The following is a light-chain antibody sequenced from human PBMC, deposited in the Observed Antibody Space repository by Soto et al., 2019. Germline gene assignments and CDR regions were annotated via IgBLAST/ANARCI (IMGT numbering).Light chain of an antibody. V-gene: IGLV2-23*01. CDR3: CSYAGSFV. CDR1: SSDVGRYNL. CDR2: EGS. J-gene: IGLJ3*02. Sequence: QSALTQPASVSGSPGQSITISCTGTSSDVGRYNLVSWYQQHPGKAPKLMIYEGSKRPSGVSNRFSGSKSGNTASLTISGLQAEDEADYYCCSYAGSFVFGGGTKLTVL.